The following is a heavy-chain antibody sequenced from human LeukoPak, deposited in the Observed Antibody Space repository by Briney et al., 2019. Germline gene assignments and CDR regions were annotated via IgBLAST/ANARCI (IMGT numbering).Heavy chain of an antibody. CDR2: ISYDGSNK. V-gene: IGHV3-30*18. J-gene: IGHJ4*02. CDR3: AKKGDMGATPYFDY. Sequence: GGSLRLSCAASGFTFSSYGMHWVRQAPGKGLEWVAVISYDGSNKYYADSVKGRFTISRDNSKNTLYLQMNSLRAEDTAVYYCAKKGDMGATPYFDYWGQGTLVTVSS. CDR1: GFTFSSYG. D-gene: IGHD1-26*01.